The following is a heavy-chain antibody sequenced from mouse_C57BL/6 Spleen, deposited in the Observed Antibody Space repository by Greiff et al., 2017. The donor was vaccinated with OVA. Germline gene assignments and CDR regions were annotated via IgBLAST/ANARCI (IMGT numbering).Heavy chain of an antibody. CDR2: INPNNGGT. J-gene: IGHJ4*01. Sequence: EVQLQQSGPELVKPGASVKIPCKASGYTFTDYNMDWVKQSHGKSLEWIGDINPNNGGTIYNQKFKGKATLTVDKSSSTAYMELRSLTSEDTAVYYCARKKDSSGYWYYAMDDWGQGTSVTVSS. CDR1: GYTFTDYN. CDR3: ARKKDSSGYWYYAMDD. V-gene: IGHV1-18*01. D-gene: IGHD3-2*02.